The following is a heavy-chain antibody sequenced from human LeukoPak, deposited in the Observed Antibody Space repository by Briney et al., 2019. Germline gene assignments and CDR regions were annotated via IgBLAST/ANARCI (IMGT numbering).Heavy chain of an antibody. CDR1: GGSISSYY. CDR3: ARDTLDYFDY. J-gene: IGHJ4*02. CDR2: IYYSGST. Sequence: SETLSLTCTVSGGSISSYYWSWIRQPPGEGLEWIGYIYYSGSTNYNPSLKSRVTISVDTSKNQFSLKLSSVTAADTAVYYCARDTLDYFDYWGQGTLVTVSS. V-gene: IGHV4-59*01.